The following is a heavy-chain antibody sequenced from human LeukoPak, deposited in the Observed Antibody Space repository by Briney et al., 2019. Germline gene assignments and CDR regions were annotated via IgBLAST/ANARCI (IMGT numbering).Heavy chain of an antibody. D-gene: IGHD5-12*01. CDR2: INDDGRTT. J-gene: IGHJ5*02. Sequence: GGSLRLSCVASGFRFSSRWMHWVRQAPGKGLVWVSRINDDGRTTTYADSVKGRFTISRDNAKNTLYLQMNSLRAEDTAVYYCVRDLGPVDSWGQGTLVTVSS. CDR3: VRDLGPVDS. V-gene: IGHV3-74*01. CDR1: GFRFSSRW.